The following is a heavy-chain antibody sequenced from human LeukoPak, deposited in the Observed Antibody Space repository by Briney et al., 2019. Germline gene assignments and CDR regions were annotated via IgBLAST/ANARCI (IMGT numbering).Heavy chain of an antibody. CDR3: AREYGDLDY. CDR1: GGSISGFY. V-gene: IGHV4-4*07. D-gene: IGHD4-17*01. CDR2: INPSGGT. J-gene: IGHJ4*02. Sequence: SETLSLTCTVSGGSISGFYWSWIRQPAGKGLEWIGRINPSGGTNYNPSLESRVTMSTDTSSNKFSLNLRSVTAADTAVYYCAREYGDLDYWGRGTLVTVSS.